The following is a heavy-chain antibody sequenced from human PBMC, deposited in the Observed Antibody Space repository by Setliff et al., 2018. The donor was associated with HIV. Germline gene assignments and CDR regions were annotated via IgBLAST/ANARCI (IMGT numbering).Heavy chain of an antibody. V-gene: IGHV7-4-1*02. CDR3: ARASRYCSRTSCHGDWFDP. CDR2: INTNTGNP. J-gene: IGHJ5*02. Sequence: ASVKVSCKASGYTFTNYAINWVRQAPGQGLEWMGWINTNTGNPTYAQGFTGRFVFSLDTSVSTAYLQISSLKAEDTAVYYCARASRYCSRTSCHGDWFDPWGQGTLVTVSS. CDR1: GYTFTNYA. D-gene: IGHD2-2*01.